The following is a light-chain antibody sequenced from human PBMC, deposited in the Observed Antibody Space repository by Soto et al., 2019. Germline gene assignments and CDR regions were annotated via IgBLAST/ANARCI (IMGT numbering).Light chain of an antibody. CDR2: GAS. CDR1: QSVSSNF. J-gene: IGKJ1*01. V-gene: IGKV3-20*01. CDR3: QQYGSSPT. Sequence: EIVLTQSPGTLSLSPGERATLSCRASQSVSSNFLAWHQRKPGQAPRLLIYGASSRATGVPDRFRGSVSGTDFTLTITRLEPEDFAVYYCQQYGSSPTFGQGTKVEIK.